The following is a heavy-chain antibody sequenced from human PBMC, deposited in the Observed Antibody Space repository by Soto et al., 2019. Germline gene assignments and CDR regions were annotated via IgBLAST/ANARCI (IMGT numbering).Heavy chain of an antibody. V-gene: IGHV1-18*01. CDR3: AMVDNYVTPTPQDV. J-gene: IGHJ6*02. CDR2: ISPYTGDT. CDR1: GYIFVNYG. D-gene: IGHD3-16*01. Sequence: QVQLVQSGDEMKKPGASVRVSCKASGYIFVNYGIAWVRQAPGQGLEWMGWISPYTGDTHSASKVQGRLTMTTVTSTSTAYMDLGSPTSDDTAVYYCAMVDNYVTPTPQDVWGQGTTVTVSS.